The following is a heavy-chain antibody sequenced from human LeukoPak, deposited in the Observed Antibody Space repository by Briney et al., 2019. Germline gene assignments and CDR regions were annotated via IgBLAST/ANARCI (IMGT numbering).Heavy chain of an antibody. D-gene: IGHD3-9*01. Sequence: ASVKVSCKASGYTFTSYGISWVRQAPGQGLEWMGWISAYNGNTNYAQKLQGRVTMTTDTSTSTAYMEPRSLRSDDTAVYYCARDRRYFDWLLSDYWGQGTLVTVSS. J-gene: IGHJ4*02. CDR2: ISAYNGNT. CDR3: ARDRRYFDWLLSDY. V-gene: IGHV1-18*04. CDR1: GYTFTSYG.